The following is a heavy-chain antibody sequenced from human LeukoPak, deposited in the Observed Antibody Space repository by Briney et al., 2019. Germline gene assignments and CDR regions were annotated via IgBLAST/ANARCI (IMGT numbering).Heavy chain of an antibody. J-gene: IGHJ4*02. Sequence: PGGSLRLSCAASGFTFSSYGMHWVRQAPGKGLEWVAVISYDGSNKYYADSVKGRFSISRDNSKNTLYLQMNSLRAEDTAVYYCARSYSSSWPTGDYFDYWGQGTVVRVSS. CDR1: GFTFSSYG. CDR2: ISYDGSNK. CDR3: ARSYSSSWPTGDYFDY. D-gene: IGHD6-13*01. V-gene: IGHV3-30*04.